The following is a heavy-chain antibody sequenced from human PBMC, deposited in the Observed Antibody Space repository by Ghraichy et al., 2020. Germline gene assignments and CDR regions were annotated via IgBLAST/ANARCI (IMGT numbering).Heavy chain of an antibody. CDR1: GFTFSSYA. J-gene: IGHJ4*02. CDR2: ISYDGSNK. Sequence: GESLNISCAASGFTFSSYAMHWVRQAPGKGLEWVAVISYDGSNKYYADSVKGRFTISRDNSKNTLYLQMNSLRAEDTAVYYCARLGSGGSCYDYWGQGTLVTVSS. D-gene: IGHD2-15*01. V-gene: IGHV3-30-3*01. CDR3: ARLGSGGSCYDY.